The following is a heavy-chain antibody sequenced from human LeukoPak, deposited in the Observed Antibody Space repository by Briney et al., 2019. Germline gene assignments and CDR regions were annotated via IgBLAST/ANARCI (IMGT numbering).Heavy chain of an antibody. J-gene: IGHJ5*02. CDR2: ISAYNGNT. D-gene: IGHD3-3*01. CDR3: ARGPNLPKYYDFWSGHRSGGWLDP. CDR1: GYTFTSYG. V-gene: IGHV1-18*01. Sequence: ASVKVSCKASGYTFTSYGISWVRQAPGQGLEWMGWISAYNGNTNYAQKLQGRVTMTTDTSTSTAYMELRSLRSDDTAVYYCARGPNLPKYYDFWSGHRSGGWLDPWGQGTLVTVSS.